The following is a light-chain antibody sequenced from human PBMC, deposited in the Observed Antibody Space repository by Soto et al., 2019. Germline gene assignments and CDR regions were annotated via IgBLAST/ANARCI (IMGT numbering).Light chain of an antibody. CDR2: DAS. V-gene: IGKV3-11*01. Sequence: EIVLTQSPATLSLSPGDGATLSCRASQSISSHLAWYQQKPGQAPRLLMYDASNRATGIPARFSGSGSGTDFTLTISSLAPEDFAFYYCQQRPNWPLTFGGGTKVEIK. CDR3: QQRPNWPLT. J-gene: IGKJ4*01. CDR1: QSISSH.